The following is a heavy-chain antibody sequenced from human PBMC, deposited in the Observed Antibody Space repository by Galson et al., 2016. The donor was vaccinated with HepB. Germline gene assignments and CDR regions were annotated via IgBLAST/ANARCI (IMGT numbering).Heavy chain of an antibody. J-gene: IGHJ4*02. CDR3: ARADFVGATPLGY. D-gene: IGHD1-26*01. V-gene: IGHV3-30*04. CDR1: GFIFSNYA. Sequence: SLRLSCAASGFIFSNYALHWVRQAPGKGLEWMAVISYDGSTKYYAESVEGRFTISRDNSKNTLYLQMNSLRGEDTAIYYCARADFVGATPLGYWGQGTVVTVSP. CDR2: ISYDGSTK.